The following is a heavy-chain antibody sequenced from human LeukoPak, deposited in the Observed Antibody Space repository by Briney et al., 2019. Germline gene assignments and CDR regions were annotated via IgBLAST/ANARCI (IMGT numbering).Heavy chain of an antibody. CDR2: ISGSGGST. Sequence: AGSLRLSCAASGFTFNNYAMSWVRQAPGKGLEWVAGISGSGGSTDYADSVKGRFTISRDNSKNTLYLQMNSLRAEDTAVYYCAKGDSTYYYDSSGYMWGQGTLVTVSS. J-gene: IGHJ4*02. CDR3: AKGDSTYYYDSSGYM. D-gene: IGHD3-22*01. V-gene: IGHV3-23*01. CDR1: GFTFNNYA.